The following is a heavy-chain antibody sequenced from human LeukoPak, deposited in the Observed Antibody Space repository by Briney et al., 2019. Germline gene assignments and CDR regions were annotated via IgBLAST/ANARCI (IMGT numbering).Heavy chain of an antibody. V-gene: IGHV4-31*03. D-gene: IGHD1-7*01. CDR2: IYYSGST. CDR1: GGSISSGGYY. J-gene: IGHJ4*02. CDR3: ARAGWNYGSFGY. Sequence: SQTLSLTCTVSGGSISSGGYYWSWIRQHPGKGLEWIGYIYYSGSTYYNPSLKSRVTISVDTSKNQFSLKLSSVTAADTAVYYCARAGWNYGSFGYWGQGTLVTVSS.